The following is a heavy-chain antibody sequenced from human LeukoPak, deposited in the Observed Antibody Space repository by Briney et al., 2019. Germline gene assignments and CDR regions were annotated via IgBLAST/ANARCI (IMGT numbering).Heavy chain of an antibody. CDR3: ATVLPAYSSGWYRYFQH. J-gene: IGHJ1*01. Sequence: ASVKVSCKASGYTFTGYYMHWVRQAPGQGLEWMGWINPNSGGTNYAQKFQGRVTMTEDTSTDTAYMELSSLRSEDTAVYYCATVLPAYSSGWYRYFQHWGQGTLVTVSS. CDR2: INPNSGGT. V-gene: IGHV1-2*02. CDR1: GYTFTGYY. D-gene: IGHD6-19*01.